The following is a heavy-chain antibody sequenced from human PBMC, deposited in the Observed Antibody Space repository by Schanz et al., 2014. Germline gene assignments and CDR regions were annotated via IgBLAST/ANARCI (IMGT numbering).Heavy chain of an antibody. J-gene: IGHJ5*02. CDR3: ATASSPVREAGAGSSFHL. Sequence: QVQLVESGGGVVQPGRSLRLSCAASGFTFSSYGMHWVRQAPGKGLEWVAVIWYDGSNKYYADSVKGRFTISRDNSKSTLYVEMNSLRVEDTAVYYCATASSPVREAGAGSSFHLWGQGTLVTVSP. CDR1: GFTFSSYG. CDR2: IWYDGSNK. V-gene: IGHV3-33*01. D-gene: IGHD6-13*01.